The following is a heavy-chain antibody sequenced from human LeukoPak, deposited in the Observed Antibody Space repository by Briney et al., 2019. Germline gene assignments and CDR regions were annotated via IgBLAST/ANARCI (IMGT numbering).Heavy chain of an antibody. V-gene: IGHV4-31*03. J-gene: IGHJ3*02. Sequence: SGTLSLTCTVSGGSISSSSYYWGWIRQHPGKGLEWIGYIYYSGSTYYNPSLKSRVTISVDTSKNQFSLKLSSVTAADTAVYYCARDRPTIAVAASDAFDIWGQGTMVTVSS. CDR2: IYYSGST. D-gene: IGHD6-19*01. CDR1: GGSISSSSYY. CDR3: ARDRPTIAVAASDAFDI.